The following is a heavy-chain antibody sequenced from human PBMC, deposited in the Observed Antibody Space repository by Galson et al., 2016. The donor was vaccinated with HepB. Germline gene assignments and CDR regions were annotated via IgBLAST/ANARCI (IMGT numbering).Heavy chain of an antibody. Sequence: SLRLSCAAFGFTFSTSTMHWVRQAPGKGLEWVAAVRYDGNNKNYADSVKGRLTISRDTSKSTLFLQMNGLRADDTAVYYCVRERRSLYAFGDRWFDPWGQGTLVTVSS. CDR1: GFTFSTST. CDR2: VRYDGNNK. J-gene: IGHJ5*02. CDR3: VRERRSLYAFGDRWFDP. V-gene: IGHV3-33*01. D-gene: IGHD2/OR15-2a*01.